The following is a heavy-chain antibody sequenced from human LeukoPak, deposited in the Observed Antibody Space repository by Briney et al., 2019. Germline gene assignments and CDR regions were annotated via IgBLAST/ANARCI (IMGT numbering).Heavy chain of an antibody. Sequence: HPGGSLRLSCAASGFTFSSYGMHWVRQAPGKGLEWVAVIWNDGSNKYYADSVKGRLTISRDNSKNTVYLQMNSLRGEDTAVYYCARGNKDYYDSSGYFPGDYWGQGTLVTVSS. J-gene: IGHJ4*02. D-gene: IGHD3-22*01. V-gene: IGHV3-33*01. CDR3: ARGNKDYYDSSGYFPGDY. CDR2: IWNDGSNK. CDR1: GFTFSSYG.